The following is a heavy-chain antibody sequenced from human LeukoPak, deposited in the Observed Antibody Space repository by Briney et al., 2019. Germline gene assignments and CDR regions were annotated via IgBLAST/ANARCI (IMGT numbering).Heavy chain of an antibody. Sequence: GGSLRLSCQASGFPFSTFPMSWVRQAPGKGLEWVSTLSGDGSDTYYADSAKGRFTISRDTSKNTLFLQMNSLRADDTAIYYCTKGGHGDYWGQGTMVTVSS. D-gene: IGHD2-21*02. CDR1: GFPFSTFP. CDR2: LSGDGSDT. J-gene: IGHJ4*02. CDR3: TKGGHGDY. V-gene: IGHV3-23*01.